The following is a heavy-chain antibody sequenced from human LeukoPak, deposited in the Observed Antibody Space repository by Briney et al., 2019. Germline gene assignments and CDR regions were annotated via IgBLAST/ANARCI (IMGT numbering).Heavy chain of an antibody. J-gene: IGHJ2*01. D-gene: IGHD4-17*01. CDR3: AKEEEHYCDYWYFDL. CDR2: ISGSGAGT. Sequence: GGSLRLSCAGAGFTFSSYAMTWVRQAPGKGLEWVSSISGSGAGTYYADSGKGRFTISRDNSKNTLYLQMNSLRAQDTAVYYCAKEEEHYCDYWYFDLWGRGTLVTVSS. V-gene: IGHV3-23*01. CDR1: GFTFSSYA.